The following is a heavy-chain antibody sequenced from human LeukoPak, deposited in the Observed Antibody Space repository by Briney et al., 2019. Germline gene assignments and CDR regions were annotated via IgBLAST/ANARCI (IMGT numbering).Heavy chain of an antibody. D-gene: IGHD6-13*01. Sequence: PGGSLRLSCAASGFTFSSYWMHWVRQAPGKGLEWVSTISGGGGSTYYADSVKGRFTISRDNSKNTLYLQMNSLRAEDTAVYYCARERDRDSSSWVASWFDPWGQGTLVTVSS. CDR3: ARERDRDSSSWVASWFDP. J-gene: IGHJ5*02. CDR2: ISGGGGST. V-gene: IGHV3-23*01. CDR1: GFTFSSYW.